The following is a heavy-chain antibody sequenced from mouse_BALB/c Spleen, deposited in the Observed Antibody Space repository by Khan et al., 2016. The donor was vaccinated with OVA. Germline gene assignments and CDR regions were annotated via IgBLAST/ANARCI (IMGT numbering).Heavy chain of an antibody. D-gene: IGHD1-1*01. CDR2: ISYSGNT. V-gene: IGHV3-2*02. CDR3: ARVYGGDVDY. CDR1: GYSITSDYA. Sequence: EVKLLESGPGLVKPSQSLSLTCTVTGYSITSDYAWNWIRQFPENKLEWMGFISYSGNTKYNPSLQSRFSITRDTSKHQFFLQLNSVTTEDTATYYCARVYGGDVDYWGQGTSLTVAS. J-gene: IGHJ2*02.